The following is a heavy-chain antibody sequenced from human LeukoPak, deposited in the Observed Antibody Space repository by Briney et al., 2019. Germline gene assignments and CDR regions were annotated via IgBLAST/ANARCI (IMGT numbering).Heavy chain of an antibody. CDR2: ISGSGGST. V-gene: IGHV3-23*01. CDR3: ARDNDWAFDY. J-gene: IGHJ4*02. Sequence: GGSLRLSCAASGFTFSSYAMSWVRQAPGKGLEWVSAISGSGGSTYYADSVKGRFTISRDNAKNSLYLQMNSLRDEDTAVYYCARDNDWAFDYWGQGTLVTVSS. D-gene: IGHD3-9*01. CDR1: GFTFSSYA.